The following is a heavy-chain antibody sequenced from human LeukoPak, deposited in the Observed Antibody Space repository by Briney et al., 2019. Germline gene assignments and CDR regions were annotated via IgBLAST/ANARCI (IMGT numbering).Heavy chain of an antibody. V-gene: IGHV1-8*03. D-gene: IGHD6-13*01. Sequence: ASVKVSCKASGYTFTSYDINWVRQATGQGLGWMGWMNPNSGNTGYAQKFQERVTITRDMSTSTAYMELSSLRSEDTAVYYCAADNPGIAAAGIPSTDAFDIWGQGTMVTVSS. J-gene: IGHJ3*02. CDR2: MNPNSGNT. CDR3: AADNPGIAAAGIPSTDAFDI. CDR1: GYTFTSYD.